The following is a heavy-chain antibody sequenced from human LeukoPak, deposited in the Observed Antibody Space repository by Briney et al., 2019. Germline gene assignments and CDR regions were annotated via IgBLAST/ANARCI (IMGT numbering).Heavy chain of an antibody. V-gene: IGHV3-7*01. CDR2: IKQDGSEK. D-gene: IGHD4-17*01. CDR1: GFTFSSYW. J-gene: IGHJ4*02. Sequence: GGSLRLSCAASGFTFSSYWMSWVRRAPGKGLEWVANIKQDGSEKYYVDSVKGRFTISRDNAKNSLYLQMNSLRAEDTAVYYCARDRDYGVSYYFDYWGQGTLVTVSS. CDR3: ARDRDYGVSYYFDY.